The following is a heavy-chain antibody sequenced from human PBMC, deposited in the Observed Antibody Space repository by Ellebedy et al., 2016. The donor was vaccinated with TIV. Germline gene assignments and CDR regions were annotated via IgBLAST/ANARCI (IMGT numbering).Heavy chain of an antibody. Sequence: ESLKISCAASGFTFSSYSMNWIRQPPGKGLEWIGSIYYSGSTNYNPSLKSRVTISVDTSKNQFSLKLSSVTAADTAVYYCARAGDSSFAFDYWGQGTLVTVSS. J-gene: IGHJ4*02. V-gene: IGHV4-59*01. CDR1: GFTFSSYS. CDR3: ARAGDSSFAFDY. CDR2: IYYSGST. D-gene: IGHD3-22*01.